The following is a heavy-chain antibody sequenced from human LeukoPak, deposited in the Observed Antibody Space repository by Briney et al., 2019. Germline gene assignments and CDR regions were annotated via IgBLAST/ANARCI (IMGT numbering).Heavy chain of an antibody. J-gene: IGHJ4*02. CDR2: LYRGGST. CDR1: GFTVSNNY. V-gene: IGHV3-66*01. D-gene: IGHD2-2*01. Sequence: GGSLRLSCAASGFTVSNNYMSWVRHAPGKGLEWVSVLYRGGSTYYADSVKGRFTISRDNSKNILYLQMNSLRAEDTAVYYCATVPSRLPFDYWGQGTLVTVSS. CDR3: ATVPSRLPFDY.